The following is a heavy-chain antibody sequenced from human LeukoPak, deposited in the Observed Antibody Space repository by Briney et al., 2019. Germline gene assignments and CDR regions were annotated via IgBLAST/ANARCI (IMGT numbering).Heavy chain of an antibody. V-gene: IGHV3-7*01. D-gene: IGHD6-6*01. CDR2: IKQDGTEK. CDR1: GLTFSSYW. Sequence: GGSLRLSCAASGLTFSSYWMSWVRQAPGKGLEWVTNIKQDGTEKYYVDSVKGRFTISRDNAKNSLYLQMNSLRAEDTAFYYCARGSLFSRAARSFFSWGQGTLVTVSS. J-gene: IGHJ5*02. CDR3: ARGSLFSRAARSFFS.